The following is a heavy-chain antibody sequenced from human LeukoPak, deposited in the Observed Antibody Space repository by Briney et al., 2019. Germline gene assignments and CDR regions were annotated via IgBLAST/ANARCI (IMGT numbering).Heavy chain of an antibody. Sequence: SGTPSLTRSVSGCPLSNYYLSWILQSAGKGLEWSGRMYKSGSSNYNPSLKSRGPMSVDSSNNHVSLNLTSVTAEDTAVSYCARDECPLASVSCHRGFDPWGQGLLVTVSS. CDR3: ARDECPLASVSCHRGFDP. CDR1: GCPLSNYY. J-gene: IGHJ5*02. D-gene: IGHD2-2*02. V-gene: IGHV4-4*07. CDR2: MYKSGSS.